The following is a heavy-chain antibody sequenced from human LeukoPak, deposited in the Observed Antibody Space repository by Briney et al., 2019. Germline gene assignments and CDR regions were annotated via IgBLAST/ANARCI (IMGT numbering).Heavy chain of an antibody. Sequence: GGSLRLSCAASGCTFSKFWMHWVRQAPGKGLVWVSRINNDGSTTTYADSVKGRFTISRDNAKNTLYLQMNSLRAEDTAVYYCARYDGDYRYFDYWGQGTLVTVSS. CDR3: ARYDGDYRYFDY. CDR1: GCTFSKFW. CDR2: INNDGSTT. V-gene: IGHV3-74*01. J-gene: IGHJ4*02. D-gene: IGHD3-3*01.